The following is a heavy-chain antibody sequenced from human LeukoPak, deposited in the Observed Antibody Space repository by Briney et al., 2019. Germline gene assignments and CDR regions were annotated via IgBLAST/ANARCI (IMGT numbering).Heavy chain of an antibody. J-gene: IGHJ4*02. CDR2: IGTAGDT. V-gene: IGHV3-13*01. D-gene: IGHD6-19*01. Sequence: GGSLRLSCAASGFTFSSYDMHWVRQATGKGLEWVSAIGTAGDTYYPGSVKGRFTISRENAKNSLYLQMNSLRAEDTAVYYCARAQYSSGRADYWGQGTLVTVSS. CDR3: ARAQYSSGRADY. CDR1: GFTFSSYD.